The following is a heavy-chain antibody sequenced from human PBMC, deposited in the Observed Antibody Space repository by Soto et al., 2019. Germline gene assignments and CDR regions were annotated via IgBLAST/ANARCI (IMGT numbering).Heavy chain of an antibody. J-gene: IGHJ6*03. CDR3: ARGELLRPYYYYMDV. Sequence: LRLSCAASGFTFSSYSMNWVRQAPGKGLEWVSSISSSSSYIYYADSVKGRFTISRDNAKNSLYLQMNSLRAEDTAVYYYARGELLRPYYYYMDVWGKGTTVTVSS. CDR2: ISSSSSYI. V-gene: IGHV3-21*01. CDR1: GFTFSSYS. D-gene: IGHD1-26*01.